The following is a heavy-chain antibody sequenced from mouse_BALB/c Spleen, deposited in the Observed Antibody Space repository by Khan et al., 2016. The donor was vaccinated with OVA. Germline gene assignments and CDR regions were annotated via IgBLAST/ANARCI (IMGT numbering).Heavy chain of an antibody. J-gene: IGHJ4*01. CDR3: ARDPPYDSMDY. CDR1: GFSLTDYA. Sequence: VQLVESGPGLVAPSQSLSITCTVSGFSLTDYAVSWIRQPPGKGLEWLGVIWVSGSKYYNSVLKPRLSISKDNFKSQVFLMMNSLQADDTAMYYCARDPPYDSMDYWGQGTSVTVSS. V-gene: IGHV2-6-5*01. CDR2: IWVSGSK.